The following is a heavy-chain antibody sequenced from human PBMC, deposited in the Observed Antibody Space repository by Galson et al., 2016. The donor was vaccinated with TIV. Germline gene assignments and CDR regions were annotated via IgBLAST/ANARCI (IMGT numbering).Heavy chain of an antibody. D-gene: IGHD3-16*01. CDR2: IFPNDSDI. V-gene: IGHV5-51*03. Sequence: QSGAEVKKPGESLKISCKDSGYNFRSYWIAWVRQMPGKGFEWLGIIFPNDSDIRYSPYFRGLVTMSADKSTSTAYLQCSSVKASDTAMYYCARMSLLGSLDVWGQGTIVIVSS. CDR1: GYNFRSYW. CDR3: ARMSLLGSLDV. J-gene: IGHJ3*01.